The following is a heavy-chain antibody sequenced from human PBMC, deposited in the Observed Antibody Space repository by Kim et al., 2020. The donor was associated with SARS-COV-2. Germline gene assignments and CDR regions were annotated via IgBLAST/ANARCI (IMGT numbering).Heavy chain of an antibody. V-gene: IGHV3-30*04. CDR1: GFTFSSYA. J-gene: IGHJ4*02. Sequence: GGSLRLSCAASGFTFSSYAMHWVRQAPGKGLEWVAVISYDGSNKYYADSVKGRFTISRDTSKNTLYLQMNSLRAEDTAVYYCAREYYYGSGTHVDYWGQGTLVTVSS. CDR2: ISYDGSNK. CDR3: AREYYYGSGTHVDY. D-gene: IGHD3-10*01.